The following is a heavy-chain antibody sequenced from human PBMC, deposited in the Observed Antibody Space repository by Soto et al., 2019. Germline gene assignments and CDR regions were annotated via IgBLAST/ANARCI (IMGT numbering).Heavy chain of an antibody. J-gene: IGHJ4*02. D-gene: IGHD3-9*01. CDR2: INSDESST. Sequence: GGSLRLSCAASGFPFSSYWMLWVRQAPGKGLVWVSRINSDESSTGYADSVKGRFTISRDNAKNTLYLQMNSLRVEDTAVYYCARSTGDYWGQGTLVTVSS. CDR3: ARSTGDY. V-gene: IGHV3-74*01. CDR1: GFPFSSYW.